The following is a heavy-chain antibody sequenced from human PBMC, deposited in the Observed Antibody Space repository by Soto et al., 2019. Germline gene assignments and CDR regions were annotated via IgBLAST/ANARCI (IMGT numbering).Heavy chain of an antibody. V-gene: IGHV3-73*01. CDR2: IRSKANSYAT. CDR3: TRRNYDFWSGYSPYYYGMDV. D-gene: IGHD3-3*01. CDR1: GFTFSGSA. J-gene: IGHJ6*02. Sequence: GGSLRLSCAASGFTFSGSAMHWVRQASGKGLEWVGRIRSKANSYATAYDASVKGRFTISRDDSKNTAYLQMNSLKTEDTAVYYCTRRNYDFWSGYSPYYYGMDVWGQGTTVTVSS.